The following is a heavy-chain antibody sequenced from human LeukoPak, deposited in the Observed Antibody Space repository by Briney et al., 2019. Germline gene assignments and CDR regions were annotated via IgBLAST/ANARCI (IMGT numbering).Heavy chain of an antibody. CDR3: SRPDDYGDY. CDR1: GFTFSASA. CDR2: IRSKANSYAT. Sequence: GGSLRLSFAASGFTFSASAMHWVRQASGKGLEWVGRIRSKANSYATAYAASVKGRFTISRDDSKNTAYLQMNSLKIEDTAVYYCSRPDDYGDYWGQGTLVTVSS. J-gene: IGHJ4*02. V-gene: IGHV3-73*01.